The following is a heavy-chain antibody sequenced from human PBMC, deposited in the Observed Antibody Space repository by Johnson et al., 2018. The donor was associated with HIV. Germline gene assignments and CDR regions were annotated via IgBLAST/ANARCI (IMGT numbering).Heavy chain of an antibody. CDR3: ARDGSDVVGAPLQAFDI. CDR2: IKQDGSEK. Sequence: VQLVESGGGLVQPGGSLRLSCAASGFTFSRYCMNWVRQTPGKGLEWVANIKQDGSEKYYVDSVKGRFTISRDNAKNSLYLQMNSLRAEDTAVDYCARDGSDVVGAPLQAFDIWGQGTMVTVSS. J-gene: IGHJ3*02. D-gene: IGHD1-26*01. CDR1: GFTFSRYC. V-gene: IGHV3-7*05.